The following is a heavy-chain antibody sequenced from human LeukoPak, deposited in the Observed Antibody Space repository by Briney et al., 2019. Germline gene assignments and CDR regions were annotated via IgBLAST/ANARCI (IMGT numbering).Heavy chain of an antibody. CDR2: ISGSGGST. Sequence: GGSLRLSCAASGFTFSSYAMSWVRQAPGKGLEWVSTISGSGGSTYYADSVKGRFTISRDNSKSTLYLQMNSLKTEDTAVYYCTTRSGFWSGSDYWGRGTLVTVSS. CDR3: TTRSGFWSGSDY. CDR1: GFTFSSYA. D-gene: IGHD3-3*01. J-gene: IGHJ4*02. V-gene: IGHV3-23*01.